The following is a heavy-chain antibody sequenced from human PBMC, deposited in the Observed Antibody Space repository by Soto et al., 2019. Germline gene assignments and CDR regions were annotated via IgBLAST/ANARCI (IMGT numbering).Heavy chain of an antibody. CDR1: GFTFSSYA. CDR2: ISYDGSNK. Sequence: QVQLVESGGGVVQPGGSLRLSCAASGFTFSSYAMHWVRQAPGKGLEWVAVISYDGSNKYYADSVKGRFTISRDNSKNTLDLQMNSVRAEDTAVYYCARDADPGGYLEYPYLWGEVTLVTVSS. J-gene: IGHJ4*02. D-gene: IGHD3-22*01. V-gene: IGHV3-30-3*01. CDR3: ARDADPGGYLEYPYL.